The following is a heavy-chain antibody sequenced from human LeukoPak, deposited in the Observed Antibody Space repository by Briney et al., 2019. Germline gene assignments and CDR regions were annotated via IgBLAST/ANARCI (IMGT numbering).Heavy chain of an antibody. CDR1: GGTFSSYA. Sequence: SVKVSCKASGGTFSSYAISWERQAPGQGLEWMGRIIPIFGTANYAQKFQGRVTITTDESTSTAYMELSSLRSEDTAVYYCARDSEIFGVVTPTFDYWGQGTLVTVSS. J-gene: IGHJ4*02. CDR3: ARDSEIFGVVTPTFDY. CDR2: IIPIFGTA. D-gene: IGHD3-3*01. V-gene: IGHV1-69*05.